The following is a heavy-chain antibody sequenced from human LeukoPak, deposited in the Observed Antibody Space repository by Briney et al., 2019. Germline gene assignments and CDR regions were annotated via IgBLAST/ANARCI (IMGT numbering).Heavy chain of an antibody. Sequence: SETLSLTCTVSGGSISSYYWSWIRQSPGKGLEWIGYIYYTGTSYNPSLKSRVTISADTSKNQFSLKLSSVTAADTAVYYCARGAVRVRVDYWGQGTLVTVSS. CDR1: GGSISSYY. CDR2: IYYTGT. V-gene: IGHV4-59*01. D-gene: IGHD3-10*02. J-gene: IGHJ4*02. CDR3: ARGAVRVRVDY.